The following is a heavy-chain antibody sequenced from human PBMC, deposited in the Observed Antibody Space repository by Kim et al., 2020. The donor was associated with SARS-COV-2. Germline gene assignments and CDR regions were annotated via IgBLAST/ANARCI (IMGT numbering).Heavy chain of an antibody. CDR3: ARGVIAAAGTNPFDY. CDR2: INHSGST. CDR1: GGSFSGYY. D-gene: IGHD6-13*01. Sequence: SETLSLTCAVYGGSFSGYYWRWIRQPPGKGLEWIGEINHSGSTNYNPSLKSRVTISVDTSKNQFSLKLSSVTAADTAVYYCARGVIAAAGTNPFDYWGQGTLVTVSS. J-gene: IGHJ4*02. V-gene: IGHV4-34*01.